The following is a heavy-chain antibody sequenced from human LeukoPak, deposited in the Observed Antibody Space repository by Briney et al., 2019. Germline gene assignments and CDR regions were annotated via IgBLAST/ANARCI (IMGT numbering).Heavy chain of an antibody. Sequence: KPSKTLSLTCTVSGGSISGYYWRSIRPPPGKGLEWIANIHDSGSTDYNPSLRSRVTISVDTSKNQFSLRLTSVTAADSAVYYCARRGDSGGDMHAFDVWGQGTTVTVSS. D-gene: IGHD2-21*01. CDR2: IHDSGST. CDR3: ARRGDSGGDMHAFDV. CDR1: GGSISGYY. J-gene: IGHJ3*01. V-gene: IGHV4-59*08.